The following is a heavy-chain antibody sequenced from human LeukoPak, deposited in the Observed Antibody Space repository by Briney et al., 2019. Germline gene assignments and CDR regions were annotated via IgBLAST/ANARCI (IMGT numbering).Heavy chain of an antibody. V-gene: IGHV1-8*01. J-gene: IGHJ4*02. CDR3: ARVFICSGGSCYSDFDY. Sequence: ASVKVSCKASGYTFTSYHINWVRQATGQGPEWIGWMDPDTGDRGYAQKFQGRVTMTRDTSISTVYMELSSLRSDDTAVYYCARVFICSGGSCYSDFDYWGQGTLVTVSS. CDR2: MDPDTGDR. CDR1: GYTFTSYH. D-gene: IGHD2-15*01.